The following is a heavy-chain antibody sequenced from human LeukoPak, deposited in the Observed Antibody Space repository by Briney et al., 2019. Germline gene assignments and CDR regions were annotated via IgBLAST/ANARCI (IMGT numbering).Heavy chain of an antibody. J-gene: IGHJ4*02. V-gene: IGHV4-39*07. Sequence: PSETLSLTCTVSGGSISSSSYYWGWIRQPPGKGLEWIGSIYYSGSTYYNPSLKSRVTISVDTSKNQFSLKLNSVTAADTAVYFCAKHYYDSSGFDSWGQGTLVTVSS. CDR2: IYYSGST. CDR1: GGSISSSSYY. CDR3: AKHYYDSSGFDS. D-gene: IGHD3-22*01.